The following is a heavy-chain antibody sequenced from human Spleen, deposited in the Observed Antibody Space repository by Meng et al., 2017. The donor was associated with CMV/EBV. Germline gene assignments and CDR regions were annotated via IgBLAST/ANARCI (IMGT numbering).Heavy chain of an antibody. D-gene: IGHD4-17*01. CDR1: GVSLSCGVYF. CDR2: IYCRGST. CDR3: ARAYGDYSSYWFDP. J-gene: IGHJ5*02. V-gene: IGHV4-31*02. Sequence: SGVSLSCGVYFSRWFRPHPGKGLEWIGFIYCRGSTYSTPSLKSRVTISVDTSKNQFSLKLSSVTAADTAVYYCARAYGDYSSYWFDPWGQGTLVTVSS.